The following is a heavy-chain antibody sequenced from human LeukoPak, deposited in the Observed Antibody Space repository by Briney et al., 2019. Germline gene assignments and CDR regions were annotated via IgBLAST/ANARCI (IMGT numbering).Heavy chain of an antibody. CDR1: GGSISSYY. D-gene: IGHD2-15*01. Sequence: PSETLSLTCTVSGGSISSYYWSWIRQPPGKGLEWIGYIYYSGNTDSNPSLKSRVTISVDTSKNQFPLKLSSVTAADTAVYYCARTYCSGGSCHFDYWGQGTLVTVSS. J-gene: IGHJ4*02. CDR3: ARTYCSGGSCHFDY. V-gene: IGHV4-59*08. CDR2: IYYSGNT.